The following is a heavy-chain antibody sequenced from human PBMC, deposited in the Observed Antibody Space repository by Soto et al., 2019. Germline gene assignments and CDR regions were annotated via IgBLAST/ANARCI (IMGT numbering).Heavy chain of an antibody. CDR1: GSTFTSSA. CDR3: AAVFEEDGFDY. V-gene: IGHV1-58*01. D-gene: IGHD3-10*02. CDR2: IVVGSGNT. Sequence: SVKVSCKASGSTFTSSAVQWVRQARGQRLEWIGWIVVGSGNTNYAQKFQERVTITRDMSTSTAYMELSSLRSEDTAVYYCAAVFEEDGFDYWGQGTLVTVSS. J-gene: IGHJ4*02.